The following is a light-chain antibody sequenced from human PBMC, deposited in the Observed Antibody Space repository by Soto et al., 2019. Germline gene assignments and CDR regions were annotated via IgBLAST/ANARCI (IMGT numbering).Light chain of an antibody. CDR1: SSNIGRNY. J-gene: IGLJ2*01. Sequence: QSVLTQQPSASGTPGQRVTMSCSGSSSNIGRNYVYWYQQFPGTAPKLLIYRNNQRPSGVPDRFSGSKTDTSASLAITGLRSEDEAEYFCSVWDDNLTTLVFGGGTQLTVL. CDR2: RNN. V-gene: IGLV1-47*01. CDR3: SVWDDNLTTLV.